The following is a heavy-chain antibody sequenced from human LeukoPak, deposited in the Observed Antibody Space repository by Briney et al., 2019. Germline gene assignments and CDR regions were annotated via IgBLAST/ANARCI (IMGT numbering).Heavy chain of an antibody. CDR3: ARGFKYYYGSGSHLEYYYGMDV. J-gene: IGHJ6*04. CDR2: INPNSGGT. V-gene: IGHV1-2*04. D-gene: IGHD3-10*01. Sequence: ASVKVSCKASGYTFTGYYMHWVRQAPGQGLEWMGWINPNSGGTNCAQKFQGWVTMTRDTSISTAYMELSRLRSDDTAVYYCARGFKYYYGSGSHLEYYYGMDVWGKGTTVTVSS. CDR1: GYTFTGYY.